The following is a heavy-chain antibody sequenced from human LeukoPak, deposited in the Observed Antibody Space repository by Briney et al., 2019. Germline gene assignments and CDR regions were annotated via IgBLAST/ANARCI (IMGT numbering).Heavy chain of an antibody. V-gene: IGHV1-18*01. Sequence: ASVEVSCKASGYTFTSYGISWVRQAPGQGLEWMGWISAYNGNTNYAQKLQGRVTMTTDTSTSTAYMELRSLRSDDTAVYYCASGSLWFGELLTDYWGQGTLVTVSS. D-gene: IGHD3-10*01. CDR2: ISAYNGNT. CDR3: ASGSLWFGELLTDY. J-gene: IGHJ4*02. CDR1: GYTFTSYG.